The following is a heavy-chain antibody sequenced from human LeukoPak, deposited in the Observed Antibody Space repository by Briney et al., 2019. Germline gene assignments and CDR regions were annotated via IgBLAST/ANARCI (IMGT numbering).Heavy chain of an antibody. CDR3: AGGGSSGYYPILN. J-gene: IGHJ4*02. D-gene: IGHD3-22*01. Sequence: ASVKVSCKASGGTFSSYAISWVRQAPGQGLEWMGRIIPILGIANYAQKFQGRVTITADKSTSTAYMELSSLRSEDTAVYYCAGGGSSGYYPILNWGQGTLVTVSS. CDR2: IIPILGIA. V-gene: IGHV1-69*04. CDR1: GGTFSSYA.